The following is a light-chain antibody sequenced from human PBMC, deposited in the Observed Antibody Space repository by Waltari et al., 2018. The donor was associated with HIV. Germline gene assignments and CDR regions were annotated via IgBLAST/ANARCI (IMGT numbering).Light chain of an antibody. Sequence: QSALTQPASVSGSPGQSITISCTGTRSDVESYNSVSWYQQHPGKAPKLIIYDVSKLPSGVSNHFSGSKSGNTASLTVSGLQAEDEADYYCCSYAGSSTWVFGGGTRLTVL. CDR2: DVS. V-gene: IGLV2-23*02. CDR1: RSDVESYNS. J-gene: IGLJ3*02. CDR3: CSYAGSSTWV.